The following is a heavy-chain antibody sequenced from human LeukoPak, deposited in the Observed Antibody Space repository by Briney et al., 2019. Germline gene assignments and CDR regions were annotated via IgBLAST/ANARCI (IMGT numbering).Heavy chain of an antibody. CDR3: AGGSPAPSPYYYYGMDV. CDR2: ISSNGGST. J-gene: IGHJ6*02. V-gene: IGHV3-64*01. Sequence: GGSLRLSCAASGFTFSSYAMHWVRQAPGKGLEYVSAISSNGGSTYYANSVKGRFTISRDNSKNTLYLQMGSLRAEDMAVYYCAGGSPAPSPYYYYGMDVWGQGTTVTVSS. CDR1: GFTFSSYA.